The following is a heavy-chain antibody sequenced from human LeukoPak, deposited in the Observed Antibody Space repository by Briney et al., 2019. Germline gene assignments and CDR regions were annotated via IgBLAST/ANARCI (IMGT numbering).Heavy chain of an antibody. CDR2: INAGNGNT. CDR3: TRRKLDYGSGSYYKGYYYYGMDV. V-gene: IGHV1-3*01. D-gene: IGHD3-10*01. J-gene: IGHJ6*04. CDR1: GYTFTSYA. Sequence: ASVKVSCKASGYTFTSYAMHWVRQAPGQRLEWMGWINAGNGNTKYSQKFQGRVTITRDTSASTAYMELSSLRSEDTAVYYCTRRKLDYGSGSYYKGYYYYGMDVWGKGTTVTVSS.